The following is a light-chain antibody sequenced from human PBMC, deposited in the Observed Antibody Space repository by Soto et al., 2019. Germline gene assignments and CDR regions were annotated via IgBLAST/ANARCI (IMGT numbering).Light chain of an antibody. V-gene: IGKV3-11*01. CDR3: QQRNIWPPVT. CDR1: QSVSSN. J-gene: IGKJ5*01. CDR2: GAF. Sequence: ETVLTQSPGTLYFSPGERATLSCRASQSVSSNLAWYQQKPGQAPRLLIYGAFNRATGIPARFSGSGSGTDFTLTIRSLEPEDFAVYYCQQRNIWPPVTFGQGTRREIK.